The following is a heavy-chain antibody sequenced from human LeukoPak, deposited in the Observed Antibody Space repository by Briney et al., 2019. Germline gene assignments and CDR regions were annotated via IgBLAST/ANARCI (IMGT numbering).Heavy chain of an antibody. Sequence: PSETLSLTCTVSGGPISSYYWSWIRQPPGKGLEWIGYIYYSGSTNYNPSLKSRVTISVDTSKNQFSLKLSSVTAADTAVYYCARHAGVGATAIYDYWGQGTLVTVSS. CDR1: GGPISSYY. D-gene: IGHD1-26*01. J-gene: IGHJ4*02. CDR3: ARHAGVGATAIYDY. V-gene: IGHV4-59*08. CDR2: IYYSGST.